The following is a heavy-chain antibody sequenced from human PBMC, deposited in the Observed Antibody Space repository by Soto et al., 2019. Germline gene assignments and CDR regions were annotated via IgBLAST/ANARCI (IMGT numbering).Heavy chain of an antibody. CDR1: GFSLTSGVG. Sequence: QITLKESGPTLVRPPQTLTLTCTFSGFSLTSGVGVGWIRQPPGKALEWLALIYWDDDKRYSPSLKNRLTITKDTPKNQVVLTMPNVGPVDTPTYFCAHIDPEIVTVGGHGGFASWGQGTLVTVSS. V-gene: IGHV2-5*02. CDR2: IYWDDDK. D-gene: IGHD5-12*01. CDR3: AHIDPEIVTVGGHGGFAS. J-gene: IGHJ4*02.